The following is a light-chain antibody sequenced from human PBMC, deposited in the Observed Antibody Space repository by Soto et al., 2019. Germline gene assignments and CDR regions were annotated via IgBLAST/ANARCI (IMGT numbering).Light chain of an antibody. V-gene: IGKV3-11*01. J-gene: IGKJ3*01. Sequence: EIVLTQSPATLSLSPGERATLSCRASQSIRNHLAWYQQKPGQAPRLLIFEASKRATGIPARFSGSGSGTDFTLTISSLEPEDFAVYYCQQRDTWPPFTFGPGTKVDIK. CDR2: EAS. CDR1: QSIRNH. CDR3: QQRDTWPPFT.